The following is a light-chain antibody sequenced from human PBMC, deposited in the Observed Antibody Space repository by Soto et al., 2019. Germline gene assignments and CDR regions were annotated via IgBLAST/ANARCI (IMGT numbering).Light chain of an antibody. CDR3: MQALQTPWT. CDR2: SGS. CDR1: QSLLHSNGYNY. Sequence: DIVMTQSPLSLPVTPGEPASISCRSSQSLLHSNGYNYLDWYLQKPGQAPQLLIYSGSSRASGVPDRFGGSGSGMNFTLKAARVEAEDVGVYYCMQALQTPWTFGQGTMLEIK. J-gene: IGKJ1*01. V-gene: IGKV2-28*01.